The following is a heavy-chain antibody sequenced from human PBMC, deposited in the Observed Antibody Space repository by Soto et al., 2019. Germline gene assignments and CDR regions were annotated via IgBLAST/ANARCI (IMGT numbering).Heavy chain of an antibody. J-gene: IGHJ4*02. CDR2: ISYDGSSK. V-gene: IGHV3-30*18. D-gene: IGHD6-13*01. Sequence: GGSLRLSCAASGFTFSSYGMHWVRQAPGKGLEWVAVISYDGSSKYYADSVKGRFTISRDNSKNTLYLQMNSLRAEDTAVYYCANPIGYSSTWYFDYWGQGTRFTVAS. CDR1: GFTFSSYG. CDR3: ANPIGYSSTWYFDY.